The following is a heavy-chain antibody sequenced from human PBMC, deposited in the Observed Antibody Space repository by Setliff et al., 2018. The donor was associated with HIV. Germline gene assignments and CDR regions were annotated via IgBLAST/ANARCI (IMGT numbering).Heavy chain of an antibody. CDR3: ARDKTGDLWYFDS. D-gene: IGHD7-27*01. V-gene: IGHV1-69*06. J-gene: IGHJ4*02. CDR2: IIPFFRTT. CDR1: GGTFSTYS. Sequence: SVKVSCKASGGTFSTYSMNWVRQAPGQGLEWMGGIIPFFRTTNYAQKFQGRVTVTADISTSTAYMELRSLRSGDTAVYYCARDKTGDLWYFDSWGQGTLVTVSS.